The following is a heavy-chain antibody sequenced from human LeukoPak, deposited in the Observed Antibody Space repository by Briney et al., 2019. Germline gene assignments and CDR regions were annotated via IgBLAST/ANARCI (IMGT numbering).Heavy chain of an antibody. V-gene: IGHV3-30*04. CDR2: ISYDGGNK. J-gene: IGHJ4*02. Sequence: GRSLRLSCAASGFTFSSYAMHWVRQAPGKGLEWVAVISYDGGNKYYADSVKGRFTISRDNSKNTLYLQMNSLRAEDTAVYYCARDSAMVTFYFDYWGQGTLVTVSS. CDR3: ARDSAMVTFYFDY. CDR1: GFTFSSYA. D-gene: IGHD5-18*01.